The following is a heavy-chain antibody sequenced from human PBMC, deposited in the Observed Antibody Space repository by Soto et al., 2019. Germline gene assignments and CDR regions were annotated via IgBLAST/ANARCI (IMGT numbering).Heavy chain of an antibody. Sequence: QVQLVQSGAEVRKPGSSVKVSCTASEDTFNFYTISWVRQDPGQGLEWMGRVTPMLRMSNYAKMFQGRVTXXXDXXTSTAYRALSSLRSDDTAVYYCATNYGSGSTHFDYWGQGTLVTVSS. CDR2: VTPMLRMS. J-gene: IGHJ4*02. CDR1: EDTFNFYT. D-gene: IGHD3-10*01. CDR3: ATNYGSGSTHFDY. V-gene: IGHV1-69*02.